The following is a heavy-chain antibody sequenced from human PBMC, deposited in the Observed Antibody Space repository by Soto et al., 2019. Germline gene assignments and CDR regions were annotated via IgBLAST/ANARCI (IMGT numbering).Heavy chain of an antibody. CDR2: ISGSGGST. D-gene: IGHD2-21*02. J-gene: IGHJ4*02. CDR3: AKDGSWGDHYYFDN. V-gene: IGHV3-23*01. Sequence: EVQLLESGGGLVRLGGSLRLSCAVSGFMFSSYAMTWVRQAPGKGLEWVSSISGSGGSTYYSDSVRGRFTITRDISKKMLYLEMNSLKGDDTAVYYCAKDGSWGDHYYFDNWGQGTLVTVSS. CDR1: GFMFSSYA.